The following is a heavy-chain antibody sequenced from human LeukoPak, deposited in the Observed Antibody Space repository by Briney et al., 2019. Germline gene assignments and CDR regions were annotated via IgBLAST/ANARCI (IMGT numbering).Heavy chain of an antibody. Sequence: GGSLRLSCAASGFSVSDYVMTWVRQAPGKGLEWVSGISGSVGSTYYTDSEKGRFTISRDNSKNTLYLQMNSLRAEDTAVYSCAVGASLPAHWGQGTLVTVSS. CDR1: GFSVSDYV. CDR2: ISGSVGST. V-gene: IGHV3-23*01. CDR3: AVGASLPAH. D-gene: IGHD1-26*01. J-gene: IGHJ4*02.